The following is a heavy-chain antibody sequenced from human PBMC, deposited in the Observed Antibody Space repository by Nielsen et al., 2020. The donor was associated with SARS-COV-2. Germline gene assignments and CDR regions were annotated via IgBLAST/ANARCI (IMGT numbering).Heavy chain of an antibody. CDR3: ARSVLGGFDY. CDR2: INNDGSGI. V-gene: IGHV3-74*01. Sequence: GGSLRLSCAASGFTFSSTFWMNWVRQAPGKGLVWVSRINNDGSGIDYADSVKGRFTISRDNAKNSLYLQMNSLRAEDTAVYYCARSVLGGFDYWGQGTLVTVSS. CDR1: GFTFSSTFW. D-gene: IGHD3-16*01. J-gene: IGHJ4*02.